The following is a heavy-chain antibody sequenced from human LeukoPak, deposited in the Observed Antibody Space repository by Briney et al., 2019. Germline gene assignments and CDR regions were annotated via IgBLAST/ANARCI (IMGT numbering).Heavy chain of an antibody. Sequence: SETLSLTCTVSGGSISSYYWSWIRQPPGKGLEWIGYIYYSGSTNCNPSLKSRVTISVDTSKNQFSLKLSSVTAADTAVYYCARENAYYDFWSGYYSWFDPWGQGTLVTVSS. CDR3: ARENAYYDFWSGYYSWFDP. D-gene: IGHD3-3*01. CDR2: IYYSGST. CDR1: GGSISSYY. V-gene: IGHV4-59*01. J-gene: IGHJ5*02.